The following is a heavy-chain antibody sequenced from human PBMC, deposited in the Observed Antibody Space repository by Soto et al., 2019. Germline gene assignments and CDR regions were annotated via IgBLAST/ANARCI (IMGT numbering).Heavy chain of an antibody. D-gene: IGHD3-16*01. Sequence: GESLKISCEGSGYSFNTYWIGWVRQMPGKGLEWMGIIYPGDSETRYSPSFQGQVTISADKSISTAYLQWGSLKASDTAMYYCATGPLITAFDIWGQGTMVTVSS. J-gene: IGHJ3*02. CDR2: IYPGDSET. CDR1: GYSFNTYW. V-gene: IGHV5-51*01. CDR3: ATGPLITAFDI.